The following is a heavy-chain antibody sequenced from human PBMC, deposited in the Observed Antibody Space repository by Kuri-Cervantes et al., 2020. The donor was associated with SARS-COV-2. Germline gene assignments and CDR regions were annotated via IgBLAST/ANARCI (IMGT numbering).Heavy chain of an antibody. CDR2: INHSGST. V-gene: IGHV4-34*01. J-gene: IGHJ5*02. D-gene: IGHD4/OR15-4a*01. CDR3: ARDPNANHNNWFDP. CDR1: GGSFSGYY. Sequence: LSLTCAVYGGSFSGYYWSWIRQPPGKGLEWIGEINHSGSTYYNPSLKSRVTISVDTSKNQFSLKLSSVTAADTAVYYCARDPNANHNNWFDPWGQGTLVTVSS.